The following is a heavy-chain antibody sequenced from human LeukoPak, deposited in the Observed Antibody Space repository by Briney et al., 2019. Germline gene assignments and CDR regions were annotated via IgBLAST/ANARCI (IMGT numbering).Heavy chain of an antibody. CDR1: GVSISSHY. CDR3: ARDTAIFEY. CDR2: IFNRGST. V-gene: IGHV4-59*11. D-gene: IGHD5-18*01. J-gene: IGHJ4*02. Sequence: SETLSLTCTVSGVSISSHYWSWIRQSTGKGLEWIGYIFNRGSTNYSPSLKSRVTMSVDASKNQFSLKLSSVTAADTAVYYCARDTAIFEYWGQGTLVSVSS.